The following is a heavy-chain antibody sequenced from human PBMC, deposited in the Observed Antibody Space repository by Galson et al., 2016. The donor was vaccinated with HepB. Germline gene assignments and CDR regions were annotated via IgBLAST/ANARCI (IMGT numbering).Heavy chain of an antibody. V-gene: IGHV3-21*01. CDR3: ARERGGPGYCDGGSCYQTFDY. CDR2: ISSSSGYI. D-gene: IGHD2-15*01. CDR1: GFTFSSYW. J-gene: IGHJ4*02. Sequence: SLRLSCAASGFTFSSYWMGWVRQAPGKGLEWVSSISSSSGYIYYADSVKGRYTISRDNAKNSLYLQMNSLRAEDKAVYYCARERGGPGYCDGGSCYQTFDYWGQGTLVTVSS.